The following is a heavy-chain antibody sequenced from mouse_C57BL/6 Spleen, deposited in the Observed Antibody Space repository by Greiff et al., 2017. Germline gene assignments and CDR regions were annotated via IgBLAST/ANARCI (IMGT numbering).Heavy chain of an antibody. D-gene: IGHD2-1*01. J-gene: IGHJ4*01. CDR2: INYDGSST. CDR3: AREKGNYVGYAMDY. Sequence: EVKLVESEGGLVQPGSSMKLSCTASGFTFSDYYMAWVRQVPEKGLEWVANINYDGSSTYYLDSLKSRFIISRDNAKNILYLQMSSLKSEDTATYYCAREKGNYVGYAMDYWGQGTSVTVSS. CDR1: GFTFSDYY. V-gene: IGHV5-16*01.